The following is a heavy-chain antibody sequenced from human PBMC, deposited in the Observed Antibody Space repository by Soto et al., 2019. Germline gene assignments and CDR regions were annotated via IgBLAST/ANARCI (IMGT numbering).Heavy chain of an antibody. CDR2: IYYSGST. CDR1: GGSISSGGYY. V-gene: IGHV4-31*03. Sequence: QVQLQESGPGLVKPSQTLSLTCTVSGGSISSGGYYWSWIRQHPGKGLEWIGYIYYSGSTYYNPSLKSRVTISGDTSKNQFSLKVSSVTAADTAVYYCAREVGYGGNSRAFDISGQGTMVTVSS. CDR3: AREVGYGGNSRAFDI. J-gene: IGHJ3*02. D-gene: IGHD2-21*02.